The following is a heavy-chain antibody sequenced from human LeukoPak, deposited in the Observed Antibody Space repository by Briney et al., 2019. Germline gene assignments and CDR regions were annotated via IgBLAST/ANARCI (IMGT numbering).Heavy chain of an antibody. CDR1: GGTFSSYT. Sequence: SVKVSCKASGGTFSSYTISWVRQAPGQGLEWMGRIIPILGTANYAQKSQGRVTITTDESTSTAYMELSSLRSEDTAVYYCARDPPYYYDSSGLSAFDIWGQGTMVTVSS. CDR3: ARDPPYYYDSSGLSAFDI. CDR2: IIPILGTA. D-gene: IGHD3-22*01. V-gene: IGHV1-69*16. J-gene: IGHJ3*02.